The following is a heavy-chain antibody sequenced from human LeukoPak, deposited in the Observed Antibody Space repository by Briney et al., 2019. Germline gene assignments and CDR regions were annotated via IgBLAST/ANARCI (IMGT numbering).Heavy chain of an antibody. Sequence: PSETLSLTCTVSGGSISSYYWSWIRQPPGKGLEWIGYIYYSGSTNYNPSLKSRVTISVDTSKNQFSLKLSSVTAADTAVYYCAREKGCFDPWGQGTLVTVSS. CDR2: IYYSGST. V-gene: IGHV4-59*12. CDR1: GGSISSYY. CDR3: AREKGCFDP. J-gene: IGHJ5*02.